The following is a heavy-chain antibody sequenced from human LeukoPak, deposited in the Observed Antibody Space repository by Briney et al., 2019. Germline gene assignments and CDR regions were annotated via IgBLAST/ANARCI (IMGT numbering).Heavy chain of an antibody. D-gene: IGHD3-3*01. CDR3: ARGLAISVVAWFDP. CDR2: INPNSGGT. V-gene: IGHV1-2*02. CDR1: GYTFTGYY. Sequence: ASVKVSCMASGYTFTGYYMHCVRPAPGQGLEWMGWINPNSGGTNYAQKFQGRVTMTRDTSISTAYMELSRLRSDDTAVYYCARGLAISVVAWFDPWGQGTLVTVSS. J-gene: IGHJ5*02.